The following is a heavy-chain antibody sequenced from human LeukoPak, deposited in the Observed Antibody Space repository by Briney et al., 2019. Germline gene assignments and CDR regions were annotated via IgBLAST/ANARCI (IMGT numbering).Heavy chain of an antibody. Sequence: KASETLSLTCAVYGGPFSDNYWRWTRQPPGKGLEWSGEIYHSGTTHYNPSLKTRVTISADTSKNQFCLQLRSVTAADTAVYFCARGPVLVYDSGGYYYFVYWGQGTLVTVSS. CDR2: IYHSGTT. D-gene: IGHD3-22*01. CDR1: GGPFSDNY. CDR3: ARGPVLVYDSGGYYYFVY. V-gene: IGHV4-34*01. J-gene: IGHJ4*02.